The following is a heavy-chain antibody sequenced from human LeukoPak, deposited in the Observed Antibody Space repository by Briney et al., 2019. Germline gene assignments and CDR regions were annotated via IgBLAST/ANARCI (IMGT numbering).Heavy chain of an antibody. J-gene: IGHJ5*02. Sequence: GRSLRLSCAASGFTFDDYAMRWVRQAPGQGLEWVSGISWDSGSIGYADSVKGRFTISRDNAKNSLYLQMNSLRAEDTALYYCAKAGYSSSPNWFDPWGQGTLVTVSS. V-gene: IGHV3-9*01. CDR1: GFTFDDYA. CDR2: ISWDSGSI. D-gene: IGHD6-13*01. CDR3: AKAGYSSSPNWFDP.